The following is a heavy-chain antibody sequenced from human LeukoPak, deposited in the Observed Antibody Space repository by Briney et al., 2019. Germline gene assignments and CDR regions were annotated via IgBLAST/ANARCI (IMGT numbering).Heavy chain of an antibody. CDR2: IYYSGST. CDR3: ARQRYYYDSSGYSDAFDI. D-gene: IGHD3-22*01. CDR1: GGSISSYY. Sequence: SETLSLTCTVSGGSISSYYWSWIRQPPGKGLEWIGYIYYSGSTNYNPSLKSRVTISVDTSKNQFSLKLSSVTAADTAVYYCARQRYYYDSSGYSDAFDIWGQGTMVTVFS. V-gene: IGHV4-59*08. J-gene: IGHJ3*02.